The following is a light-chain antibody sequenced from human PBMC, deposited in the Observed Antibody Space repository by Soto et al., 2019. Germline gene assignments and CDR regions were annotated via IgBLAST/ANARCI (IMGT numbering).Light chain of an antibody. J-gene: IGKJ1*01. CDR1: QSITDW. Sequence: DIQMTQSHSTLSASVGARVTITCRASQSITDWLAWYQKKPGKAPKFLIYKASNLEGGVPSRFSGSGSGTEFTLTISSVQPDDFATDDGQYWDDYSWTFGQGTKVEIK. CDR2: KAS. V-gene: IGKV1-5*03. CDR3: QYWDDYSWT.